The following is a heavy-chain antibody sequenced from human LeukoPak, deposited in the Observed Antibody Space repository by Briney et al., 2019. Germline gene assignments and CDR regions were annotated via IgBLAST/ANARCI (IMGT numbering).Heavy chain of an antibody. D-gene: IGHD1-26*01. CDR2: INHSGST. CDR1: GGSISGYY. CDR3: ARVVSGSYRLDY. J-gene: IGHJ4*02. Sequence: SETLSLTCAVYGGSISGYYWSWIRQPPGKGLEWIGEINHSGSTNYNPSLKSRVTISVDTSKNQFSLKLSSVTAADTAVYYCARVVSGSYRLDYWGQGTLVTVSS. V-gene: IGHV4-34*01.